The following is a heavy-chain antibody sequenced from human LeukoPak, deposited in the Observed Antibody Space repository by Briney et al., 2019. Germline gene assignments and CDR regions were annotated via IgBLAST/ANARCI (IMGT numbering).Heavy chain of an antibody. CDR2: IYYSGST. Sequence: SETLSLTCTVSGGSISSYYWSWIRQRPGKGLEWIGYIYYSGSTNYNPSLKSRVTISVDTSKNQFSLKLSSVTAADTAVYYCARVLWFGEYVFDYWGQGTLVTVSS. CDR3: ARVLWFGEYVFDY. V-gene: IGHV4-59*01. D-gene: IGHD3-10*01. J-gene: IGHJ4*02. CDR1: GGSISSYY.